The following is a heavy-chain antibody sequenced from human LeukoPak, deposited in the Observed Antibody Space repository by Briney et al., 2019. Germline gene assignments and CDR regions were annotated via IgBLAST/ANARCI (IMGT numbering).Heavy chain of an antibody. Sequence: PPETLSLTCAVHGGSFSGDYWRWIRQPPGKRLEWIGEIKHSGSTNYNPSLKSRVTISVDTSKNQFSLKLSSVTAADTAVYYCARELYYYGSGSYLYWGQGTLVTVSS. V-gene: IGHV4-34*01. CDR1: GGSFSGDY. CDR3: ARELYYYGSGSYLY. J-gene: IGHJ4*02. CDR2: IKHSGST. D-gene: IGHD3-10*01.